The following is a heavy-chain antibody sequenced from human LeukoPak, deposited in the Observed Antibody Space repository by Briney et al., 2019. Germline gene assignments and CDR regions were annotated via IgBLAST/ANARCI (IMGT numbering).Heavy chain of an antibody. D-gene: IGHD3-10*01. CDR1: GFNFSSYA. V-gene: IGHV3-30*04. J-gene: IGHJ5*02. CDR3: AKDSLNWFGESIS. Sequence: PGGSLRLSCAASGFNFSSYAMHWVRQAPGKGLEWVAAISYDGSNKYYGDSVKGRFTISRDNSKNTLYLQMNSLRAEDTAVYYCAKDSLNWFGESISWGQGTLVTVSS. CDR2: ISYDGSNK.